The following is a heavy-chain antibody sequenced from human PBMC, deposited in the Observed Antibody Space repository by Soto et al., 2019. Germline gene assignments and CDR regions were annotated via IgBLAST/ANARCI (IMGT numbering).Heavy chain of an antibody. CDR1: GFTFSSFG. V-gene: IGHV3-33*01. Sequence: QVHLVESGGDVVQPGRSLRLSCAASGFTFSSFGMHWVRQAPGKGLEWVAVIWFDGTKTYYADSVRGRFTISRDNSRDKVDLQMNSLRPDDTAVYYCARVNGGDGNNGGTLDYWGQGTLVTVSP. CDR2: IWFDGTKT. J-gene: IGHJ4*01. D-gene: IGHD3-16*01. CDR3: ARVNGGDGNNGGTLDY.